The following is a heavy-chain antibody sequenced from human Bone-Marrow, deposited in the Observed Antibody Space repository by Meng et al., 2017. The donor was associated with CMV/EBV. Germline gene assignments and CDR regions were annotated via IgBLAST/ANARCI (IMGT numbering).Heavy chain of an antibody. Sequence: SDTLSLTCAVYGGSFSGYYWSWIRQPPGKGLEWIGEINHSGSTNYNPSLKSRVTISVDTSKNQFSLKLSSVTAADTAVYYCARGAVPKGMDVWGQGTTVTVSS. J-gene: IGHJ6*02. V-gene: IGHV4-34*01. CDR2: INHSGST. CDR3: ARGAVPKGMDV. D-gene: IGHD6-19*01. CDR1: GGSFSGYY.